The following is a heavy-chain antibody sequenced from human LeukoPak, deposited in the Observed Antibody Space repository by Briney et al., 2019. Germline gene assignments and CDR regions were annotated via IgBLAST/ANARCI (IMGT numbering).Heavy chain of an antibody. CDR1: GFTFDDYA. D-gene: IGHD6-6*01. J-gene: IGHJ4*02. CDR3: AKDQSIAARPIDY. Sequence: GGSLRLSCAASGFTFDDYAMHWVRQAPGKGLVWVSAISGSGGSTYYADSVKGRFTISRGNSKNTLYLQMNSLRAEDTAVYYCAKDQSIAARPIDYWGQGTLVTVSS. V-gene: IGHV3-23*01. CDR2: ISGSGGST.